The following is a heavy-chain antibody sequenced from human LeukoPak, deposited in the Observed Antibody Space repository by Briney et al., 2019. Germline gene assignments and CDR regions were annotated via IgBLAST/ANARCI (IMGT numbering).Heavy chain of an antibody. CDR1: GFTFSSYA. J-gene: IGHJ4*02. V-gene: IGHV3-23*01. Sequence: GGSLRLSCAASGFTFSSYALSWVRQAPGQGLERVSAISGSGGSTYYADSVKGRFTISRDNSENTLYLQRNSLGAEYTAGYYWLTGLLPFDYWGQGTLVTVSS. D-gene: IGHD3-22*01. CDR2: ISGSGGST. CDR3: LTGLLPFDY.